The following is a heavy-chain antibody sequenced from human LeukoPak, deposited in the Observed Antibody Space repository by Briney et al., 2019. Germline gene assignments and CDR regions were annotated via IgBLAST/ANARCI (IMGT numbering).Heavy chain of an antibody. CDR2: ISSSSSYI. Sequence: PGGSLRLSCAASGFTFSSYSMNWVRQAPGKGLEWVSSISSSSSYIYYADSVKGRFTISRDNAKNSLYLQMNSLRAEDTAVYYCARERAGTGWFDPWGQGTLVTVSS. D-gene: IGHD6-19*01. J-gene: IGHJ5*02. V-gene: IGHV3-21*01. CDR1: GFTFSSYS. CDR3: ARERAGTGWFDP.